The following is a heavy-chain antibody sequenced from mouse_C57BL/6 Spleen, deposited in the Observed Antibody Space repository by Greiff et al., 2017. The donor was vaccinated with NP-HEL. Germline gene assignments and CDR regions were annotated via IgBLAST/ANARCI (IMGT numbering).Heavy chain of an antibody. CDR3: ATTTVVEPLIY. J-gene: IGHJ2*01. CDR1: GYAFSSSW. V-gene: IGHV1-82*01. CDR2: IYPGDGDT. Sequence: QVQLQQSGPELVKPGASVKISCKASGYAFSSSWMNWVKQRPGKGLEWIGRIYPGDGDTNYNGKFKGKATLTADKSSSTAYMQLSSLTSEDSAVYFCATTTVVEPLIYWGQGTTLTVSS. D-gene: IGHD1-1*01.